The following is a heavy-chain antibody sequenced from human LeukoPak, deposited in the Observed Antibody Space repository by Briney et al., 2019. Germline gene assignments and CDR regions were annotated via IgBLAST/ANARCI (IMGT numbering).Heavy chain of an antibody. CDR1: GGSISSGGYY. CDR3: ASWGRGDYYTRYWFDP. CDR2: IYYSGST. Sequence: SQTLSLTCTVSGGSISSGGYYWSWIRQHPGKGLEWIGYIYYSGSTYYNPSLKSRVTISVDTSKNQFSLKLSSVTAADTAVYYCASWGRGDYYTRYWFDPWGQGTLVTVSS. V-gene: IGHV4-31*03. D-gene: IGHD4-17*01. J-gene: IGHJ5*02.